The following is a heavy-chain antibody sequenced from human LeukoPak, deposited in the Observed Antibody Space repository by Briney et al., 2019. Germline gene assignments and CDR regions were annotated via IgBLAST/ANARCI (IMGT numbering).Heavy chain of an antibody. Sequence: PGRSLRLSCAASGFTFSSYGMHWVRQAPGKGLEWVAVIWYDGSNKYYADSVKGRFTISRDNSKNTLYLQMNSLRAEDTAVYYCAKTNYCSGGSCYSGAFDIWGQGTVVTVSS. CDR1: GFTFSSYG. CDR3: AKTNYCSGGSCYSGAFDI. CDR2: IWYDGSNK. J-gene: IGHJ3*02. D-gene: IGHD2-15*01. V-gene: IGHV3-33*06.